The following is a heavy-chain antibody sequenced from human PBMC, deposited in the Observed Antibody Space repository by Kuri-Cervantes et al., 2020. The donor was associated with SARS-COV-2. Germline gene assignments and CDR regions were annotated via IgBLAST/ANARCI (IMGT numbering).Heavy chain of an antibody. CDR1: GGSISSGGYY. J-gene: IGHJ4*02. CDR2: IYYSGST. D-gene: IGHD5-24*01. V-gene: IGHV4-31*03. Sequence: SETLSLTCTVSGGSISSGGYYWSWIRQHPGKGLEWIGYIYYSGSTYYNPSLKSRVTISVDTSKNQFSLKLSSVTAADTAVYYCARTTGDAYRIFDFWGQGTLVTVSS. CDR3: ARTTGDAYRIFDF.